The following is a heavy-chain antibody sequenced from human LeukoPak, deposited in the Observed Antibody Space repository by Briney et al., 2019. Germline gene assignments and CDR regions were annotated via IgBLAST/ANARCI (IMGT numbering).Heavy chain of an antibody. D-gene: IGHD6-13*01. CDR3: ARTLRYSSSPYYFDY. CDR2: ISSSGSTI. Sequence: GGSLRLSCAASGFTFSDYYMSWIRQAPGKGLEWVSYISSSGSTIYYADSVKGRFTISRDNAKNSLYLQMNSLRAEDTAVYYCARTLRYSSSPYYFDYWGQGTLVTVSS. V-gene: IGHV3-11*04. J-gene: IGHJ4*02. CDR1: GFTFSDYY.